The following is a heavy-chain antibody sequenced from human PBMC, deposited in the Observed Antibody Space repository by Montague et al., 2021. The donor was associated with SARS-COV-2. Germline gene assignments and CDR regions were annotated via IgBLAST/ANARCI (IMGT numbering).Heavy chain of an antibody. Sequence: SETLSLTCTVSGGSISSNLFYWGWIRQTPGKGLEWIGDIYYSGSTYYNPSLKSRVTISVDTSKNQFSLKLSSVTAADTAVYYCARVGRQQLVRLSGMDVWGQGTPVTVSS. J-gene: IGHJ6*02. CDR2: IYYSGST. V-gene: IGHV4-39*07. CDR3: ARVGRQQLVRLSGMDV. D-gene: IGHD6-13*01. CDR1: GGSISSNLFY.